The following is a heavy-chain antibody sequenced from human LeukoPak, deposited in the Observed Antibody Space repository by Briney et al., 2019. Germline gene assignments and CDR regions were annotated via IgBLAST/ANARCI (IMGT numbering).Heavy chain of an antibody. Sequence: ASVKVPCKASGGTFSSYAISWVRQAPGQGLEWMGGIIPIFGTANHAQKFQGRVTITADESTSTAYMELSSLRSEDTAVYYCARGAGGYNHGYFDYWGQGTLVTVSS. CDR1: GGTFSSYA. V-gene: IGHV1-69*13. D-gene: IGHD5-24*01. J-gene: IGHJ4*02. CDR2: IIPIFGTA. CDR3: ARGAGGYNHGYFDY.